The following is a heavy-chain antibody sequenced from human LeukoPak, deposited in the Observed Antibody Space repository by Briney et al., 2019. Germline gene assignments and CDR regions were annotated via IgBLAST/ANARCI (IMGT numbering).Heavy chain of an antibody. D-gene: IGHD6-19*01. Sequence: KPGGSLRLSCAASGFTFSSYSMNWVRQAPGKGLEWVSSISSSSSYIYYADSVKGRFTISRDNAKNSLYLQMNSLRAEDTAVYYCARGGTDSKWLVKYYYYGMDVWGQGTTVTVSS. CDR3: ARGGTDSKWLVKYYYYGMDV. V-gene: IGHV3-21*01. CDR2: ISSSSSYI. J-gene: IGHJ6*02. CDR1: GFTFSSYS.